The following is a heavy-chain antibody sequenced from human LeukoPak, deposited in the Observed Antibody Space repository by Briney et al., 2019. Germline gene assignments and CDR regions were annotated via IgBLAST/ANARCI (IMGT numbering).Heavy chain of an antibody. Sequence: GGSLRLSCAASGFSVGNNYMNWVRQAPGKGLEWVSLIFSHGETSYADSVKGRFTISRDNSKNTLYLQMNGLRVEDTAVYYCARDPPAVSINTYAWGQGPLVTVSS. V-gene: IGHV3-66*01. CDR3: ARDPPAVSINTYA. D-gene: IGHD2-8*01. J-gene: IGHJ4*02. CDR1: GFSVGNNY. CDR2: IFSHGET.